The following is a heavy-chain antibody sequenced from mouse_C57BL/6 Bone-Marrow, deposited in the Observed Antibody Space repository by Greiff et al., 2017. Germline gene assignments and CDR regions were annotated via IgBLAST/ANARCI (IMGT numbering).Heavy chain of an antibody. J-gene: IGHJ1*03. V-gene: IGHV1-53*01. CDR1: GYTFTSYW. Sequence: QVQLQQPGTELVKPGASVKLSCKASGYTFTSYWMHWVKQRPGQGLEWIGNINPSNGGTNYNEKFKSKATLTVDKSSSTAYMQLSSLTSEDAAVYYGARWGYGSSSGYCDVWGTGTTVTDSA. CDR3: ARWGYGSSSGYCDV. D-gene: IGHD1-1*01. CDR2: INPSNGGT.